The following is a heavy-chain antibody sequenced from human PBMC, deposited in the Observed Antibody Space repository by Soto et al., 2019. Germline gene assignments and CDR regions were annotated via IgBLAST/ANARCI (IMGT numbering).Heavy chain of an antibody. Sequence: GGSLRLSCAASGFTVSSNYMSWVRQAPGKGLEWVSVIYSGGSTYYADSVKGRFTISRHNSKNTLYLQMNSLRAEDTAVYYCARSPPGVQLWSIHYFDYWGQGTLVTVSS. J-gene: IGHJ4*02. CDR1: GFTVSSNY. V-gene: IGHV3-53*04. CDR3: ARSPPGVQLWSIHYFDY. CDR2: IYSGGST. D-gene: IGHD5-18*01.